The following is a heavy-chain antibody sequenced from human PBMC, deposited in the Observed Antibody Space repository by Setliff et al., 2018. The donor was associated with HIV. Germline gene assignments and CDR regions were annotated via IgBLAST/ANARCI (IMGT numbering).Heavy chain of an antibody. D-gene: IGHD3-9*01. CDR3: ARDRGDDILTGEGYGMDV. J-gene: IGHJ6*02. V-gene: IGHV4-61*02. CDR1: GGSISSGSYY. CDR2: SYSSGST. Sequence: SETLSLTCTVSGGSISSGSYYWSWIRQPAGKGLEWIGRSYSSGSTNYNPSLKSRVTIAVDTSKNQFSLKLSSVTAADTAGYYCARDRGDDILTGEGYGMDVWGQGTTVTVSS.